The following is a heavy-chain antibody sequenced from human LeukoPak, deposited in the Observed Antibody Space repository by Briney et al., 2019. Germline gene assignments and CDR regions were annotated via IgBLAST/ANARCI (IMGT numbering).Heavy chain of an antibody. V-gene: IGHV6-1*01. CDR1: GDRVSSNSAA. CDR3: ARSGVIDMVPFDH. Sequence: SQTLSLTCAISGDRVSSNSAAWNWIRQSPSSGLERLGRTYYRSKWYNDYAVSVKSRTTINPDTSKNQFSLQLNSVTPEDTAVYYCARSGVIDMVPFDHWGQGTLVTVSS. J-gene: IGHJ4*02. CDR2: TYYRSKWYN. D-gene: IGHD2-21*01.